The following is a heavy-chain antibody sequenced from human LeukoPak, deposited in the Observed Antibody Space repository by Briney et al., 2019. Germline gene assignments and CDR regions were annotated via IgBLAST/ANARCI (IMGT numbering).Heavy chain of an antibody. CDR1: GFTFSSYW. CDR2: IRQDGGEK. Sequence: GGSLRLSCAVSGFTFSSYWMNWVRQAPGKGLEWVASIRQDGGEKSYGDSVKGRFTISRDNTKNSLYLQMSSLRAEDTAVYYCARDGTAPGLYFDLWGQGTLVTVSS. CDR3: ARDGTAPGLYFDL. V-gene: IGHV3-7*01. D-gene: IGHD6-13*01. J-gene: IGHJ4*01.